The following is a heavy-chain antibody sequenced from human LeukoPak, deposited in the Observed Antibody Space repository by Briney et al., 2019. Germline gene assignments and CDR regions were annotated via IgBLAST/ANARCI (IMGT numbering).Heavy chain of an antibody. CDR1: GGSISSGSYF. CDR3: ARCVDSSNSWRGSYYYYMDV. J-gene: IGHJ6*03. CDR2: IYTSGSI. D-gene: IGHD2-2*01. Sequence: KSSETLSLTCTVSGGSISSGSYFWTWIRQPAGKGLEWIGHIYTSGSINYNPSLKSRVTISVDTSKNQFSLKLSSVTAADTAVYYCARCVDSSNSWRGSYYYYMDVWGKGTTVTVSS. V-gene: IGHV4-61*09.